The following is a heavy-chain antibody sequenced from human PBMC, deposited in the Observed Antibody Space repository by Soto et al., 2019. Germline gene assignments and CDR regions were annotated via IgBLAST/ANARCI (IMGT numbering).Heavy chain of an antibody. CDR3: AKDHRNGGSRVDY. CDR2: ISYDGSNS. Sequence: QVRLVESGGGVVQPGRSLRLSCAASGFSFESHAMHWVRQAPGKGLEWVAVISYDGSNSYYADSVKGRFTISRDNSNDAFYLQMSSLRPEDTAVYFCAKDHRNGGSRVDYWGQGTLVTVSS. CDR1: GFSFESHA. D-gene: IGHD2-15*01. J-gene: IGHJ4*02. V-gene: IGHV3-30*18.